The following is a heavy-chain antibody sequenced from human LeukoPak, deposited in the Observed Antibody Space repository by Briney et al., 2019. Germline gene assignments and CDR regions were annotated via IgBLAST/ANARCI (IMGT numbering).Heavy chain of an antibody. CDR3: ASIPDPIAYCGGDCYFDY. D-gene: IGHD2-21*02. J-gene: IGHJ4*02. CDR1: GFIFSCYA. CDR2: ISGNGGST. Sequence: GGSLRLSCAACGFIFSCYAMSWVRQAPGRGLEWVSTISGNGGSTYYADSVKGRFTISRDNSKNTLYLQMNSLRAEDTAIYYYASIPDPIAYCGGDCYFDYWGRGTLVTVSS. V-gene: IGHV3-23*01.